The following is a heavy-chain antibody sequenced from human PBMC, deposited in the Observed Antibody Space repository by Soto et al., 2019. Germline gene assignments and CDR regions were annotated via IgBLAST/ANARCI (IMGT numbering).Heavy chain of an antibody. J-gene: IGHJ4*02. CDR2: ISGSGGST. D-gene: IGHD3-22*01. V-gene: IGHV3-23*01. CDR3: ARQIYDSDTGPNFQYYFES. Sequence: GGSLRLSCAASGFTFSSYAMSWVRQAPGKGLEWVSAISGSGGSTYYADSVKGRFTISRDNSKNTLYLQWSSLRASDTAMYYCARQIYDSDTGPNFQYYFESWGQGTPVTVSS. CDR1: GFTFSSYA.